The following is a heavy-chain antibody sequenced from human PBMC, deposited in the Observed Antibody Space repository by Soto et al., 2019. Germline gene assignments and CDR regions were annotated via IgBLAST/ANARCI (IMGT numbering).Heavy chain of an antibody. CDR2: IYYSGST. CDR1: GGSISSYY. J-gene: IGHJ5*02. V-gene: IGHV4-59*01. D-gene: IGHD3-10*01. Sequence: PSETLSLTCTVSGGSISSYYWSWIRQPPGKGLEWIGYIYYSGSTNYNPSLKSRVTIPVDTSKNQFSLKLSSVTAADTAVYYCARELYGSGSYEWFDPWGQGTLVTVSS. CDR3: ARELYGSGSYEWFDP.